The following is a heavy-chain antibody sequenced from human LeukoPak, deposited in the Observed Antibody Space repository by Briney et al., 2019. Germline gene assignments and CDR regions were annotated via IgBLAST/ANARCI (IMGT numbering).Heavy chain of an antibody. CDR3: AKHAGYSSSWIDN. J-gene: IGHJ4*02. CDR2: IYSGGGT. CDR1: GFTVSSNY. D-gene: IGHD6-13*01. V-gene: IGHV3-53*01. Sequence: GGSLRLSCAASGFTVSSNYMSWVRQAPGKGLEWVSVIYSGGGTYYTDSVKGRFTISRDNSENTLYLQMNSLRAEDTAVYYCAKHAGYSSSWIDNWGQGTLVTVSS.